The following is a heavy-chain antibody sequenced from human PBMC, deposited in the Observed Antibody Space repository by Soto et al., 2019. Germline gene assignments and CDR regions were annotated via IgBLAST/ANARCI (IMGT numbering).Heavy chain of an antibody. J-gene: IGHJ5*02. Sequence: QVQLQESGPGLVKSSQTLSLTCTVSGGSISSVGYYWSWIRQHPGKGLEWIGYIYYSGSTYYNPSLKSRVTISVDTSKNQFSLKLSSVTAADTAVYYCARNNTAMVHWFDPWGQGTLVTVSS. D-gene: IGHD5-18*01. CDR1: GGSISSVGYY. V-gene: IGHV4-31*03. CDR3: ARNNTAMVHWFDP. CDR2: IYYSGST.